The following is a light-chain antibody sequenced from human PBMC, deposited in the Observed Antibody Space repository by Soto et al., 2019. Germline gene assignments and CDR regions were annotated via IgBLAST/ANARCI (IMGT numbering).Light chain of an antibody. Sequence: EIVLTQSRFTLSLSPVEIATRSCRASQSVSNNYLAGYQQKPGQAPRLLIYGASNRATGIPDRFSGSGSGTDFTLTISRLEPEDFAVYYCQQYGSSGTFGQGTKVDTK. CDR3: QQYGSSGT. J-gene: IGKJ1*01. CDR2: GAS. V-gene: IGKV3-20*01. CDR1: QSVSNNY.